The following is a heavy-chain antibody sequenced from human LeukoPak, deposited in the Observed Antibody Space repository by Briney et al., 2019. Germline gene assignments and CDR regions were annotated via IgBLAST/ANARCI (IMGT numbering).Heavy chain of an antibody. Sequence: SETLSLTCTVSGGSISSSTYYWGWIRQPPGKGLEWIGNTFYSGSTYYHPSLKSRVTISVDTSKNQFSLKLNSVTAADTAVYYCARLGPGYSSTWSNDAFAIWGQGTVVTVSS. CDR3: ARLGPGYSSTWSNDAFAI. CDR1: GGSISSSTYY. V-gene: IGHV4-39*01. D-gene: IGHD6-13*01. J-gene: IGHJ3*02. CDR2: TFYSGST.